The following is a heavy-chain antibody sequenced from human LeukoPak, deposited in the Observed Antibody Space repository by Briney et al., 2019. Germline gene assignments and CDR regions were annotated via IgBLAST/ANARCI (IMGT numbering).Heavy chain of an antibody. J-gene: IGHJ6*02. CDR2: ISGDGGST. D-gene: IGHD6-13*01. V-gene: IGHV3-43*02. CDR3: AKTIAAAGADHYYYGMDV. Sequence: GGSLRLSCAASGFTFDDYAMHWVRQAPGKVLEWASLISGDGGSTYYADSVKGRFTISRDNSKNSLYLQMNSLRTEDTALYYCAKTIAAAGADHYYYGMDVWGQGTTVTVSS. CDR1: GFTFDDYA.